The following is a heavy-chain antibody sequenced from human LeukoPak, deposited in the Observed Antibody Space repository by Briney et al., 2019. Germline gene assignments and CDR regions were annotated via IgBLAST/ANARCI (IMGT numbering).Heavy chain of an antibody. V-gene: IGHV4-39*07. CDR1: GGSISSSSYY. Sequence: PSETPSLTCTVSGGSISSSSYYWGWIRQPPGKGLEWIGSIYYSGSTYYNPSLKSRVTISVDTSKNQFSLKLSSVTAADTAVYYCARNRDYYDSSGPLRGAFDIWGQGTMVTVSS. CDR3: ARNRDYYDSSGPLRGAFDI. D-gene: IGHD3-22*01. J-gene: IGHJ3*02. CDR2: IYYSGST.